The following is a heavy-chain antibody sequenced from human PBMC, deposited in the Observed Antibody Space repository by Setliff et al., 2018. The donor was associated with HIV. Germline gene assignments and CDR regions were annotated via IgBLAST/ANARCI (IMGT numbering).Heavy chain of an antibody. CDR2: INTYTANP. CDR1: GYTFTSYA. D-gene: IGHD3-10*01. CDR3: ARDRGVRGANDAFNI. J-gene: IGHJ3*02. Sequence: ASVKVSCKAFGYTFTSYALNWVRQAPGQGLEWMGWINTYTANPMYAQGFTGRFVFPLDTSVRTAYLQISSLKAEDTALYYCARDRGVRGANDAFNIWGLGTTVTVSS. V-gene: IGHV7-4-1*02.